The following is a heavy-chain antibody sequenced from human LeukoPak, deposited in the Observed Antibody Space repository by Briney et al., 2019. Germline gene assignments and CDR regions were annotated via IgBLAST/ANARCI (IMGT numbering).Heavy chain of an antibody. CDR1: GFTFSSYA. J-gene: IGHJ4*02. CDR2: ISSSGSTI. V-gene: IGHV3-48*04. Sequence: PGGSLRLSCAASGFTFSSYAMSWVRQAPGKGLGWVSYISSSGSTIYYADSVKGRFTISRDNAKNSLYLQMNSLRAEDTAVYYCAREVLFDGAVDYWGQGTLVTVSS. D-gene: IGHD3-16*01. CDR3: AREVLFDGAVDY.